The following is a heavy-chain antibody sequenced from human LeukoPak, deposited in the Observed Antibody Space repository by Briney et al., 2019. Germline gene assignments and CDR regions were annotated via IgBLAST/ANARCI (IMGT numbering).Heavy chain of an antibody. CDR2: IRYDGSNK. Sequence: GGSLRLSCAASGFTFIGYGMHWVRQAPGKGLEWVAFIRYDGSNKYHADFVKGRFTISRDNSKNTLYLQMNNLRPEDTAVYYCAKDTIYYDSSNYFVDYWGQGTLVTVSS. CDR3: AKDTIYYDSSNYFVDY. CDR1: GFTFIGYG. V-gene: IGHV3-30*02. D-gene: IGHD3-22*01. J-gene: IGHJ4*02.